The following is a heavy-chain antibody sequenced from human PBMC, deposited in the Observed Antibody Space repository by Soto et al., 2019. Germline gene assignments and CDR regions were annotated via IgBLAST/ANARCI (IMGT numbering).Heavy chain of an antibody. V-gene: IGHV3-30*18. CDR2: ISYDGSNK. J-gene: IGHJ4*02. CDR1: GFTFSSYG. CDR3: AKDSADCSSTSCYADY. D-gene: IGHD2-2*01. Sequence: GGSLRLSCAASGFTFSSYGMHRVRQAPGKGLEWVAVISYDGSNKYYADSVKGRFTISRDNSKNTLYLQMNSLRAEDTAVYYCAKDSADCSSTSCYADYWGQGTLVTVSS.